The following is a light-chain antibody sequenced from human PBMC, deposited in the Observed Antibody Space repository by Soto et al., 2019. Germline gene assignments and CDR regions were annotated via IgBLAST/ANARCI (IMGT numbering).Light chain of an antibody. J-gene: IGLJ1*01. CDR2: EVN. Sequence: QSVLTQPPSASGSPGQSDTISCTGTSSDVGGYNYVSWYQQRPGKAPKLIIYEVNKRPSGVPDRVFGSKSGNTASLTVSGLQTEDEADYYCCSFAGTNSLVFGTGTKVTVL. V-gene: IGLV2-8*01. CDR3: CSFAGTNSLV. CDR1: SSDVGGYNY.